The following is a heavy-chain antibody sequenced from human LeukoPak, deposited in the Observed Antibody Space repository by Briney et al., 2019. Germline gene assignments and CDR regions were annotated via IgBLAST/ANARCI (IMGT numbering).Heavy chain of an antibody. Sequence: SETLSLTCTVSGGSISSSNYYWGWIRQPPGKGLEWIGSIYSSGSTYYNPSLKSRVTISVDTSKNQFSLKLSSVTAADTAVYYCARAWGYCSGGSCLGHFDYWGQGTLVTVSS. CDR1: GGSISSSNYY. CDR3: ARAWGYCSGGSCLGHFDY. V-gene: IGHV4-39*01. D-gene: IGHD2-15*01. J-gene: IGHJ4*01. CDR2: IYSSGST.